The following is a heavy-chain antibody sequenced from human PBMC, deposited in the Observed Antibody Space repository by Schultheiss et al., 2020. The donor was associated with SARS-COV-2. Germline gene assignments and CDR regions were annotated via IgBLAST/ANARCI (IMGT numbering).Heavy chain of an antibody. V-gene: IGHV1-69*06. CDR1: GGTFSSYA. D-gene: IGHD3-16*02. CDR3: AVRMITFGGVIGSFDY. J-gene: IGHJ4*02. CDR2: IIPIFGTA. Sequence: GGSLRLSCKASGGTFSSYAISWVRQAPGQGLEWMGGIIPIFGTANYAQKFQGRVTITADKSTSTAYMELSSLRSEDTAVYYCAVRMITFGGVIGSFDYWGQGTLVTVSS.